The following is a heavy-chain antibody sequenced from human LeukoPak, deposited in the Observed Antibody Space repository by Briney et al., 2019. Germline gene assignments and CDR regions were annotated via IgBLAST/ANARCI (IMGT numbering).Heavy chain of an antibody. Sequence: GGSLRLSCAASGFTFNSYSMNWVRQAPGKGLEWVSYISSSSSAIYYADSVKGRFTISRDNAKNSLYLQMNSLRAEDTALYYCAKDPSGGSQLYYFDYWGQGTLVTASS. CDR3: AKDPSGGSQLYYFDY. CDR2: ISSSSSAI. CDR1: GFTFNSYS. D-gene: IGHD2-15*01. J-gene: IGHJ4*02. V-gene: IGHV3-48*04.